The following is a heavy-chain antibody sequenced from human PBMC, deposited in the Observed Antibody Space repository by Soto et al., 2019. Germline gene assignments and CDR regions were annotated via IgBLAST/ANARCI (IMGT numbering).Heavy chain of an antibody. CDR3: ARMVGPGIAAAEIIYGMDV. CDR2: INPSGGST. D-gene: IGHD6-13*01. Sequence: ASVKVSCKASGYTFTSYYMHWVRQAPGQGLEWMGIINPSGGSTNYAQKFQGRVTMTRDTSTSTVYMELSSLRSEDTAVFYCARMVGPGIAAAEIIYGMDVWGQGTTVTVSS. V-gene: IGHV1-46*01. J-gene: IGHJ6*02. CDR1: GYTFTSYY.